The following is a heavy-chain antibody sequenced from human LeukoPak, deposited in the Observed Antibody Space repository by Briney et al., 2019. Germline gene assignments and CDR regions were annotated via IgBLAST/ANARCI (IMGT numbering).Heavy chain of an antibody. CDR2: IYYSGST. CDR3: ARDVDSGYSYGHFDY. V-gene: IGHV4-61*01. J-gene: IGHJ4*02. CDR1: GGSVSSGSYY. Sequence: PSETLSLTCTVSGGSVSSGSYYWSWIRQPPGKGLEWIGYIYYSGSTNYNPSLKSRVTISVDTSKNQFSLKLSSVTAADTAVYYCARDVDSGYSYGHFDYWGQGTLVTVSS. D-gene: IGHD5-18*01.